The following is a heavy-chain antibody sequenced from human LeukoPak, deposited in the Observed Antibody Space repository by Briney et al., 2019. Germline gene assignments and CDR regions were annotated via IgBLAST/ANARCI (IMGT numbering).Heavy chain of an antibody. Sequence: ASVKVSCKASGYTFTSYAMHWVRQASGQRLEWMGWINTGNGDTKYSQKFQGRVTITRDTSASTVYLELRSLRSEDTAVYYCARGIDYPIDYWGQGTLVTVSS. CDR2: INTGNGDT. CDR3: ARGIDYPIDY. CDR1: GYTFTSYA. D-gene: IGHD4-11*01. V-gene: IGHV1-3*04. J-gene: IGHJ4*02.